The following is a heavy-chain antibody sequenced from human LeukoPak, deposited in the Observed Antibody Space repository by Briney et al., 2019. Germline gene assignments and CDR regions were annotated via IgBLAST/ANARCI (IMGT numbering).Heavy chain of an antibody. J-gene: IGHJ5*02. CDR2: IYPGDSDT. D-gene: IGHD6-19*01. V-gene: IGHV5-51*01. CDR1: GYSFTSYW. Sequence: GESLKTSCKGSGYSFTSYWIGWVRQMPGKGLEWMGTIYPGDSDTRYSPSFQGQVTISADKSISTAYLQWSSLKASDTAMYYCAKREWQAVAGSFGEYNWFDPWGQGTLVTVSS. CDR3: AKREWQAVAGSFGEYNWFDP.